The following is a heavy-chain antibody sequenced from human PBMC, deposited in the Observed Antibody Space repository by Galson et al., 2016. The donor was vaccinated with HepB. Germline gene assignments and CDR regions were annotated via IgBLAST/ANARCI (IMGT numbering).Heavy chain of an antibody. Sequence: SLRLSCAASGFTFSYFTMNWVRQAPGKGLEWVSGISVSGDHVYYADSVKGRLTIYRENSKNTVYLQMNSLRAEDTAVYYCGRGSSGDVYNFGAYWGQGTRVTVSS. CDR2: ISVSGDHV. D-gene: IGHD5-24*01. CDR3: GRGSSGDVYNFGAY. V-gene: IGHV3-23*01. J-gene: IGHJ4*02. CDR1: GFTFSYFT.